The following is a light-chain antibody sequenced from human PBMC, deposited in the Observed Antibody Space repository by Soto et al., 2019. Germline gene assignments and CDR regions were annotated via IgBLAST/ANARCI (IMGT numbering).Light chain of an antibody. CDR3: QQRWRWPSNT. J-gene: IGKJ5*01. Sequence: NVLKQSQTTLAFSPGERATLPCRASQSVSSSYLAWYQQKPGQAPRLLIYGASTRATGIPDRFSGSGSGTDFTLTISSLEPEDSGVYYCQQRWRWPSNTFGQGTRLEIK. CDR2: GAS. V-gene: IGKV3D-20*02. CDR1: QSVSSSY.